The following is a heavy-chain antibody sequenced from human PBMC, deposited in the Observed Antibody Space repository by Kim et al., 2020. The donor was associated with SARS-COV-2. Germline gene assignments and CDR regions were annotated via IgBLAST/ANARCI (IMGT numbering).Heavy chain of an antibody. CDR1: GFTFSSYS. Sequence: GGSLRLSCAASGFTFSSYSMNWVRQAPGKGLEWVSSISSSSSYIYYADSVKGRFTISRDNAKNSLYLQMNSLRAEDTAVYYCARGVVVPAATKYYYYGMDVWGRGTTVTVSS. CDR3: ARGVVVPAATKYYYYGMDV. J-gene: IGHJ6*02. V-gene: IGHV3-21*01. CDR2: ISSSSSYI. D-gene: IGHD2-2*01.